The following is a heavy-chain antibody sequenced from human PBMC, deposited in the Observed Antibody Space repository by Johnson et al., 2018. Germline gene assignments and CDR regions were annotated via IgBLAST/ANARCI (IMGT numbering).Heavy chain of an antibody. J-gene: IGHJ6*03. V-gene: IGHV4-59*01. CDR1: GGSISSYF. CDR2: ISYSGST. D-gene: IGHD3-9*01. Sequence: VQLVESGPGLVQPSETVSLTCTVSGGSISSYFWSWIRQPPGKGLEWIGYISYSGSTKYNPSLKSRVTIPVDTSKNQFSRKLSSVTPADTAVYCRARTWVRNYDIVTDAHYYHMDGWGKGPTVTVSS. CDR3: ARTWVRNYDIVTDAHYYHMDG.